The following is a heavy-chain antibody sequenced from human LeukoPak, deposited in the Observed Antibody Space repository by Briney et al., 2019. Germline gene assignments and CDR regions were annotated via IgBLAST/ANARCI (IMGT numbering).Heavy chain of an antibody. CDR3: ARDGEATLGLFDY. V-gene: IGHV4-59*01. CDR2: VYYSGST. Sequence: SETLSLTCTVSGGSISSYYWSWIRQPPGKGLEWIGYVYYSGSTNYNPSLKSRVTISVDTSKNQFSLMLSSVSAADTAVYYCARDGEATLGLFDYWGQGALVTVSS. CDR1: GGSISSYY. D-gene: IGHD5-24*01. J-gene: IGHJ4*02.